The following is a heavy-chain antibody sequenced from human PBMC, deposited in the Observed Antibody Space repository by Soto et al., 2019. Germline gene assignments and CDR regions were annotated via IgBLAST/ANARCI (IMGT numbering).Heavy chain of an antibody. D-gene: IGHD3-22*01. V-gene: IGHV4-4*02. Sequence: SETLSLTCGVSGGSISSSNWRSMVSQSPGKGLDWIGEIHHSGNTNYNPSLNSRVSISVDKSKNQFSLKLSSVTAADTAVYYCARDVGYHYDKRPAGHFDYWGQGTLVTVSS. CDR3: ARDVGYHYDKRPAGHFDY. CDR2: IHHSGNT. J-gene: IGHJ4*02. CDR1: GGSISSSNW.